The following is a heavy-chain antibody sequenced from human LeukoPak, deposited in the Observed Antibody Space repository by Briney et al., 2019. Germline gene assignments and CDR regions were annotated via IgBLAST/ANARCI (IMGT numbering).Heavy chain of an antibody. V-gene: IGHV4-61*02. CDR2: IYTSGST. CDR1: GGSISSGSYY. J-gene: IGHJ4*02. CDR3: ARAPTDGYNPYYFDY. D-gene: IGHD5-24*01. Sequence: PSETLSLTCTVSGGSISSGSYYWSWIRQPAGKGLEWIGRIYTSGSTNYNPSLKSRVTISVDTSKNQFSLKLSSVTAADTAVYYCARAPTDGYNPYYFDYWGQGTLVTVSS.